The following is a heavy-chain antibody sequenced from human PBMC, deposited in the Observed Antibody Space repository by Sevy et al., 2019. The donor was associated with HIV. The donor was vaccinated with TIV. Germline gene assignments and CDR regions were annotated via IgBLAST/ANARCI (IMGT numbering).Heavy chain of an antibody. Sequence: GGSLRLSCAASEFIFTNAWMSWVRQTPGKGLEWVGRIKSKTDGGTTDYAAPVKGRFTISRDDSKKTLYLQMNSLKTEDTAVYYCTTDLEHQLGRYYFNYWGQGTLVTVSS. CDR2: IKSKTDGGTT. D-gene: IGHD2-2*01. CDR1: EFIFTNAW. CDR3: TTDLEHQLGRYYFNY. V-gene: IGHV3-15*01. J-gene: IGHJ4*02.